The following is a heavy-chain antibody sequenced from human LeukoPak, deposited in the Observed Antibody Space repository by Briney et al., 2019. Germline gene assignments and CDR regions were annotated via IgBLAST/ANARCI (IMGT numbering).Heavy chain of an antibody. CDR1: GYTFTGYY. CDR3: ARDWDYYYHSSGYLDS. D-gene: IGHD3-22*01. V-gene: IGHV1-2*06. J-gene: IGHJ4*02. Sequence: ASVKVSCKASGYTFTGYYMHWVRQAPRQGLEWMGRINPNSGGTNYAQKFQGRVTMTRDTSISTAYMELSRLRSDDTAVYYCARDWDYYYHSSGYLDSWGQGTLVTVSS. CDR2: INPNSGGT.